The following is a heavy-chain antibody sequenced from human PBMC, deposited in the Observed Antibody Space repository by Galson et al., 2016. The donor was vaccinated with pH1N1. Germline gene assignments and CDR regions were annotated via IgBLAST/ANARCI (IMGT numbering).Heavy chain of an antibody. CDR3: PTGILTGPDY. J-gene: IGHJ4*02. D-gene: IGHD3-9*01. CDR2: ISYDGSNK. CDR1: GFTFSNYA. Sequence: SLRLSCAASGFTFSNYAMHWVRQAPGKGLEWVALISYDGSNKYYADSVKGRFTISKDNSKNTLYLQLNRLKAEDTAVYYCPTGILTGPDYWGQGTLVTVSS. V-gene: IGHV3-30-3*01.